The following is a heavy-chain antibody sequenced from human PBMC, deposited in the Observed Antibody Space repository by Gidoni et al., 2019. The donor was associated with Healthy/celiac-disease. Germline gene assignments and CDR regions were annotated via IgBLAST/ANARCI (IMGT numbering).Heavy chain of an antibody. CDR1: GYSFTSYW. D-gene: IGHD5-18*01. V-gene: IGHV5-10-1*01. Sequence: VQLVQSGAEVKKPGESLRISCKGSGYSFTSYWISWVRQMPGKGLEWMGRIDPSDSYTNYSPSFQGHVTISADKSISTAYLQWSSLKASDTAMYYCARQDPPDTAMVRRDYWGQGTLVTVSS. CDR3: ARQDPPDTAMVRRDY. J-gene: IGHJ4*02. CDR2: IDPSDSYT.